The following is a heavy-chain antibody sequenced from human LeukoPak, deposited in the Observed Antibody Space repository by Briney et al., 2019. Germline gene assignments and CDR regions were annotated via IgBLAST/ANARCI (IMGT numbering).Heavy chain of an antibody. Sequence: PSETLSLTCAVYGGTFKDYYWAWIRQSPGEGLEWIGEINHSGTINSNPSLKSRVTISVDTSKNQFSLRLTSVTAADAAIYYCARGRRYYYGSGFYYWGQGTLVTVST. CDR2: INHSGTI. CDR1: GGTFKDYY. J-gene: IGHJ4*01. CDR3: ARGRRYYYGSGFYY. V-gene: IGHV4-34*01. D-gene: IGHD3-10*01.